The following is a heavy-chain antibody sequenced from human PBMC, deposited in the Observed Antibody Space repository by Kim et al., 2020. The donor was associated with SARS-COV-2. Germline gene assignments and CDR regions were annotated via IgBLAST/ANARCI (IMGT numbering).Heavy chain of an antibody. CDR1: GFTFDSYA. V-gene: IGHV3-30*04. CDR3: ARDLLDMATTHFYGLDV. Sequence: GGSLRLSCAASGFTFDSYAMHWVRQGPGKGLEWVALMSYDGSVKYYTDSVKDRFTISRDNSNNTLYLQMSSLRPDDTAVYYCARDLLDMATTHFYGLDVWGHGTTVTVSS. CDR2: MSYDGSVK. D-gene: IGHD5-12*01. J-gene: IGHJ6*02.